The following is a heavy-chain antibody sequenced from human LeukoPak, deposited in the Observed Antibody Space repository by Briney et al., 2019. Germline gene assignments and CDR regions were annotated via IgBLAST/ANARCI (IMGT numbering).Heavy chain of an antibody. CDR1: GDSISSSSYY. D-gene: IGHD5-18*01. V-gene: IGHV4-39*07. CDR2: IYYSGST. Sequence: PSQTLSLTCTVSGDSISSSSYYWGWIRQPPGKGLEWIGSIYYSGSTYYNPSLKSRVTISIDTSKNQFSLKVGSMTAADTAVYYCARAGGYGLIDYWGQGTMVTVSS. J-gene: IGHJ4*02. CDR3: ARAGGYGLIDY.